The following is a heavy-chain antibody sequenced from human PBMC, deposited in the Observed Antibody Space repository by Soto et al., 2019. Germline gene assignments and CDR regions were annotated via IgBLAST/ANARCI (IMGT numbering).Heavy chain of an antibody. Sequence: QVQLVESGGGVVQPGRSLRLSCAASGFTFSSYAMYWVRQAPGKGLEWVAVISYDGSNKNYADSVKGRFTISRDYSQNTLYLQMNSLRAEDTAIYSCARPTVTTGAHWYFDLWGRGTLVTVSS. J-gene: IGHJ2*01. D-gene: IGHD4-17*01. CDR1: GFTFSSYA. CDR2: ISYDGSNK. CDR3: ARPTVTTGAHWYFDL. V-gene: IGHV3-30-3*01.